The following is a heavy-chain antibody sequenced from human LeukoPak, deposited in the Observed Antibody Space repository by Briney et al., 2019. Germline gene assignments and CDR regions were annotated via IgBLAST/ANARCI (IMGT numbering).Heavy chain of an antibody. J-gene: IGHJ4*02. CDR3: ARVSSGWYWADY. CDR2: IYYSGST. CDR1: GGSICSYY. V-gene: IGHV4-59*01. Sequence: SETLSLTCTVSGGSICSYYWSWIRQPPGKGLEWIGYIYYSGSTNYNPSLKSRVTISVDTSKNQFSLKLSSVTAADTAVYYCARVSSGWYWADYWGQGTLVTVSS. D-gene: IGHD6-19*01.